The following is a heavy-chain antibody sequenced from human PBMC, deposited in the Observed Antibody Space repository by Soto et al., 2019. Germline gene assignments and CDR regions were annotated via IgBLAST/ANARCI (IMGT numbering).Heavy chain of an antibody. Sequence: QVQLVQSGSEMKKPGASVKVSCKTTGYTFISFAISWVRQAPGRGLEWMGWINTYNGKTNYAKKLQGRLTVTTDTSTSTASMELRSLRSDDTAVYYCARDRGYCSGGRCTSDWFDPWCQGTLVTVS. CDR3: ARDRGYCSGGRCTSDWFDP. V-gene: IGHV1-18*04. J-gene: IGHJ5*02. CDR1: GYTFISFA. CDR2: INTYNGKT. D-gene: IGHD2-15*01.